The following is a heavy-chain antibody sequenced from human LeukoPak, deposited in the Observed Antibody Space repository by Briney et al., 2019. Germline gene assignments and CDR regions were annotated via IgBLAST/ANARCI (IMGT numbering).Heavy chain of an antibody. CDR1: EFTFSNYW. CDR2: IKQDRSEK. V-gene: IGHV3-7*01. J-gene: IGHJ6*02. Sequence: GGSLRLSCAASEFTFSNYWMSWVRQAPGKGLDWVANIKQDRSEKQYVESVKGRFTISRDSAKNSLYLQMNSLRAEDTAVYYCARRGLRSQSGKPYYGSDVWGQGTTVTVSS. D-gene: IGHD3-10*01. CDR3: ARRGLRSQSGKPYYGSDV.